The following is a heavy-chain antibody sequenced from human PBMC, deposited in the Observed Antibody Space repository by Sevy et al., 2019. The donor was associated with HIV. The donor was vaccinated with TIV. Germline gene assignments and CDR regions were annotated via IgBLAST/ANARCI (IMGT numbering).Heavy chain of an antibody. J-gene: IGHJ4*02. CDR1: GFTFPAYS. CDR3: VRRGVDAYNVYFDL. CDR2: ISTGTDHI. Sequence: GGSLRLSCTASGFTFPAYSMNWVRQAPGKGLEWLSYISTGTDHIYYADSAKGRLTISRDDAKNSIYLEMKSLRDQDTALYYCVRRGVDAYNVYFDLWGQGTLVTVST. V-gene: IGHV3-21*05. D-gene: IGHD3-10*01.